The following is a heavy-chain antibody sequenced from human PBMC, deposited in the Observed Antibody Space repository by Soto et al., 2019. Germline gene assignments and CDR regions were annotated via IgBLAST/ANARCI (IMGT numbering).Heavy chain of an antibody. J-gene: IGHJ6*02. CDR1: RFTFGNYA. CDR3: ARHFSWTYGMDV. CDR2: ISGGASTTYYAT. D-gene: IGHD3-3*01. V-gene: IGHV3-73*01. Sequence: SLLLYCARSRFTFGNYAIHWGRRAPGKGLEWVAGISGGASTTYYATTYSESVRGRFTFAREDSQNTAYLQMSSLKIEDTAIYYCARHFSWTYGMDVWGQGTTVTVSS.